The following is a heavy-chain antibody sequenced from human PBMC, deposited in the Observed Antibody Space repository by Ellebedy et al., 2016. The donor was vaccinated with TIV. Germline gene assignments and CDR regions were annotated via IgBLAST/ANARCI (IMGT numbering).Heavy chain of an antibody. J-gene: IGHJ4*02. CDR3: GRDGPDAGPQVDY. V-gene: IGHV3-74*01. CDR2: ITSDGSRT. D-gene: IGHD1-14*01. Sequence: GESLKISCVASGFTFSNYNMTWVRQAPGKGLVWVSRITSDGSRTTYADSVKGRFTISRDAAKHTLYLQMNSLRVEDTAVYYCGRDGPDAGPQVDYWGQGTLVTVSS. CDR1: GFTFSNYN.